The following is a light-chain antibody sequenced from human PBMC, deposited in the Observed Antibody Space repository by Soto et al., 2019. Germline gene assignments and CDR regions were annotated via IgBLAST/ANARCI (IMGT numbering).Light chain of an antibody. V-gene: IGKV1-13*02. J-gene: IGKJ5*01. CDR1: QGISSA. Sequence: AIQLTQSPSSLSASVGDRVTITCRASQGISSALAWYQQKPGKAPKLLIYDASSLESGVPSRFSGSGSGTDFTLTISSLQPEDFETYYCQQFNSYPITFGQGTRLEIK. CDR2: DAS. CDR3: QQFNSYPIT.